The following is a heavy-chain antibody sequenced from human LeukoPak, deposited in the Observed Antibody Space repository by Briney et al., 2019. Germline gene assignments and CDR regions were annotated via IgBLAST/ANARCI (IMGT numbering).Heavy chain of an antibody. Sequence: GGSLRLSCAASGFTFSSSWMPWVRQAPGKGLEWVSYMNGDGSTISHADSVKGRFTISRDNAKNTLHMQMNSLREEDTAVYFCVRGTSNWYGVDSWGRGTPVTVSS. CDR2: MNGDGSTI. V-gene: IGHV3-74*01. J-gene: IGHJ4*02. D-gene: IGHD6-13*01. CDR3: VRGTSNWYGVDS. CDR1: GFTFSSSW.